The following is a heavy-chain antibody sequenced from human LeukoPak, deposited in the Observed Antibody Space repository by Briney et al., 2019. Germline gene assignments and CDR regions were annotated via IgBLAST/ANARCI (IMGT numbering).Heavy chain of an antibody. D-gene: IGHD5-18*01. Sequence: SVKVSCKASGGTFSSYAISWVRQAPGQGLEWMGRIIPILGIANYAQKFQGRVTITADKSTSTAYMELSSLRSEDTAVYYCAGGNGYGPAHFDHWGQGTLVTVSS. CDR3: AGGNGYGPAHFDH. J-gene: IGHJ4*02. V-gene: IGHV1-69*04. CDR1: GGTFSSYA. CDR2: IIPILGIA.